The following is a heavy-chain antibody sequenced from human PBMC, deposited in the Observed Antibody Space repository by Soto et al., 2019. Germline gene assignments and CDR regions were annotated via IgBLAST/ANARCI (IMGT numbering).Heavy chain of an antibody. J-gene: IGHJ3*02. Sequence: EVQVLESGGGLVQPGGSLRLSCAASGFSFSSYAMSWVRQAPGKGLEWVSGISGSGTITHYAGSVKGRFTSSRDNSKNTLYLQMNSLRADDTAVYYCAKVGVSWQLLGGFDIWGQGTMFTVSS. CDR2: ISGSGTIT. V-gene: IGHV3-23*01. CDR1: GFSFSSYA. CDR3: AKVGVSWQLLGGFDI. D-gene: IGHD1-26*01.